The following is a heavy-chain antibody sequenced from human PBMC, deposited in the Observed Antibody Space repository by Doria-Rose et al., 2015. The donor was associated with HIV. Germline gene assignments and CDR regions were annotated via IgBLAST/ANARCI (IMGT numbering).Heavy chain of an antibody. Sequence: QITLKESGPALVKPTETLTLTCTVSGVSLSSPGMGVSWIRQPPGKALEWHANIFSDDERSYKTSLKSRLTISRGTSKSQVVLTMTDMDPVDTATYYCARIKSSRWYHKYYFDFWGQGTLVIVSA. CDR2: IFSDDER. D-gene: IGHD6-13*01. CDR1: GVSLSSPGMG. CDR3: ARIKSSRWYHKYYFDF. J-gene: IGHJ4*02. V-gene: IGHV2-26*01.